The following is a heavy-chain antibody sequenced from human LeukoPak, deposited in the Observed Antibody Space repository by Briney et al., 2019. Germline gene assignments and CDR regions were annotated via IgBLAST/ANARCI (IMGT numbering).Heavy chain of an antibody. CDR2: IYYSGST. CDR3: ARVIGYYYDSSGYYFNWFDP. Sequence: SETLSLPCTVSGGSISSSSYYWGWLRQPPGKGLEWCGSIYYSGSTYYNPSLKSRVTISVDTSKNQFSLKLSSVTAADTAVYYCARVIGYYYDSSGYYFNWFDPWGQGTLVTVSS. CDR1: GGSISSSSYY. V-gene: IGHV4-39*07. D-gene: IGHD3-22*01. J-gene: IGHJ5*02.